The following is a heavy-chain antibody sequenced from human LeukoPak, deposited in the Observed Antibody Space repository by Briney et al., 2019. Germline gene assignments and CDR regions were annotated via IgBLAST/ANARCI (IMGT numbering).Heavy chain of an antibody. CDR1: GFTFSSYS. V-gene: IGHV3-21*01. CDR3: ARDIGGSYTAIDY. D-gene: IGHD1-26*01. J-gene: IGHJ4*02. Sequence: GGSLRLSCAASGFTFSSYSMNWVRQAPGKWLEWVSFISSSSAHINYADSVKGRFTISRDNPRNSLYLQMNSLRAEDTAVYYCARDIGGSYTAIDYWGQGTLVTVSS. CDR2: ISSSSAHI.